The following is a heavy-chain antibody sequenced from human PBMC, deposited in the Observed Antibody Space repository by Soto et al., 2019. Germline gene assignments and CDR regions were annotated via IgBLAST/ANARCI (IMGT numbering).Heavy chain of an antibody. D-gene: IGHD6-13*01. J-gene: IGHJ6*02. V-gene: IGHV1-3*01. CDR1: GYTFTNYA. CDR2: INAGNGNT. Sequence: GASVKVSCKASGYTFTNYAMHWVRQAPGQRLEWMGWINAGNGNTKYSQKFQGRVTITRDTSASTAYMELSSLRSEDTAVYYCAKNTGYSNYYGMDVWGQGTTVTVSS. CDR3: AKNTGYSNYYGMDV.